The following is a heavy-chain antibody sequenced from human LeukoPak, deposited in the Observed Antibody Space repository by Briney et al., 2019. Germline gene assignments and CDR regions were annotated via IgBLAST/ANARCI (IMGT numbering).Heavy chain of an antibody. Sequence: PGGSLRLSCAASGFTISSNYLSWVRQAPGKGLVWISALHRGGNKIYADSVRGRFTISRDISKNTLYLQMNDLGAEDTALYYCVRGLSGVSSWYFELWGRGTLVSVSS. CDR1: GFTISSNY. J-gene: IGHJ2*01. CDR2: LHRGGNK. V-gene: IGHV3-53*01. CDR3: VRGLSGVSSWYFEL. D-gene: IGHD7-27*01.